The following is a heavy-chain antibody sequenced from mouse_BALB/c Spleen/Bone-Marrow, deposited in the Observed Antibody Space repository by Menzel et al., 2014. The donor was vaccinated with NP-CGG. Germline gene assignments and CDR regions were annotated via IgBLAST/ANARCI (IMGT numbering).Heavy chain of an antibody. Sequence: EVKLVESGGGLVKPGGSLKLSCAASGFTFSSYSMSWVRQTPEKRLEWVATISSGGHDTYYPDSVKGRFTISRDNAKNTLYLQMSSLKSEGTAVYYCSKDGGYDYSYYFDYWGQGTTLTVSS. V-gene: IGHV5-6-4*01. CDR2: ISSGGHDT. D-gene: IGHD2-4*01. CDR3: SKDGGYDYSYYFDY. CDR1: GFTFSSYS. J-gene: IGHJ2*01.